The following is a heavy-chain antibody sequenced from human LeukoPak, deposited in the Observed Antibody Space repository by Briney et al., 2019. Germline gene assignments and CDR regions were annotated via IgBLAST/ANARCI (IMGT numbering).Heavy chain of an antibody. CDR3: ARDVGGYDFWSGYYNDAFDI. D-gene: IGHD3-3*01. Sequence: SETLSLTCTVSGGSISSHYWSWIRQPPGKGLEWIGYIYYSGSTNYNPSLKSRVTISVDTSKNQFSLKLSSVTAADTAVYYCARDVGGYDFWSGYYNDAFDIWGQGTMVTVSS. CDR2: IYYSGST. J-gene: IGHJ3*02. V-gene: IGHV4-59*11. CDR1: GGSISSHY.